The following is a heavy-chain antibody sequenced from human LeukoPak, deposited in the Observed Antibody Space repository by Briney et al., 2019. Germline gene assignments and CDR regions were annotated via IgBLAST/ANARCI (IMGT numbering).Heavy chain of an antibody. CDR1: GFTFGNYG. Sequence: GGSLRLSCAASGFTFGNYGMHWVRQATGKGLEWVSFIWSDGNNRFYADSVKGRFTISRDNSKNMLYLQMDSLRPDDTALYYCAKDPGASVSGFHMDVWGKGTTVIVPS. D-gene: IGHD2-8*02. CDR2: IWSDGNNR. J-gene: IGHJ6*03. CDR3: AKDPGASVSGFHMDV. V-gene: IGHV3-30*02.